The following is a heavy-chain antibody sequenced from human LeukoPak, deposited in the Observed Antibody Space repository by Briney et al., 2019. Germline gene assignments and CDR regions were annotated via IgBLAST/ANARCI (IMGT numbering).Heavy chain of an antibody. Sequence: ASETLSLTCTVSGASISSYYWSWIRQPPGKGLEWIGYIYYSGSTNYNPSLKSRVNISLDTSKNQFSLNLSSVTAADTAVYYCARRWVYDKRAFDAWGQGTMVTVSS. D-gene: IGHD3-16*01. CDR1: GASISSYY. J-gene: IGHJ3*01. CDR3: ARRWVYDKRAFDA. V-gene: IGHV4-59*08. CDR2: IYYSGST.